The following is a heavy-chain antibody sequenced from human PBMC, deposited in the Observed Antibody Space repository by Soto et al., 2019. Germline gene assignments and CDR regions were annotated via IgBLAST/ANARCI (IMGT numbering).Heavy chain of an antibody. J-gene: IGHJ4*02. D-gene: IGHD6-13*01. CDR1: GYTFTSYA. Sequence: QVQLVQSGAEVKKPGASVKVSCKASGYTFTSYAMSWVRQAPGQGLEWMGWISGYNGNANYAQILQGRVTMTTDTSTSAAYMELRSLRSDDTAVYYCARASLYSTSWSLDYWGQGTLVTVSS. CDR2: ISGYNGNA. CDR3: ARASLYSTSWSLDY. V-gene: IGHV1-18*01.